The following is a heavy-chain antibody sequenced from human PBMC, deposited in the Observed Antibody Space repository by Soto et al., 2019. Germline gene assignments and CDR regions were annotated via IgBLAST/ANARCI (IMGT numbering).Heavy chain of an antibody. CDR2: INHSGST. V-gene: IGHV4-34*01. D-gene: IGHD3-10*01. Sequence: SETLSLTCTVSGGSISSYYWSWIRQPPGKGLEWIGEINHSGSTNYNPSLKSRVTISVDTSKNQFSLKLSSVTAADTAVYYCARVPYYYGSGGHYYYYMDVWGKGTTVTVSS. CDR1: GGSISSYY. CDR3: ARVPYYYGSGGHYYYYMDV. J-gene: IGHJ6*03.